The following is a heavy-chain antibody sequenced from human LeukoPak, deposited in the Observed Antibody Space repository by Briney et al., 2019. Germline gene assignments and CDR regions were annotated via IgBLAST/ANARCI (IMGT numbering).Heavy chain of an antibody. V-gene: IGHV4-59*11. CDR1: GGSIGSHY. D-gene: IGHD3-22*01. CDR3: ARDYYDSRGEAFDI. CDR2: TYYSGTT. Sequence: PSETLSLTCTVSGGSIGSHYWSWIRQPPGEGLEWIGYTYYSGTTSYNPSLKSRVTISVDTSKNQFSLKLSSVTAADTAVYYCARDYYDSRGEAFDIWGLGTMVTVSS. J-gene: IGHJ3*02.